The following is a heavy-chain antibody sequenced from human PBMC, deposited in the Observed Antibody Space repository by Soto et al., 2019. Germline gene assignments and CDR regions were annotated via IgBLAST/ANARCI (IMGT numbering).Heavy chain of an antibody. CDR3: SRDSEWLVHAFYI. CDR2: AXXSXSX. D-gene: IGHD6-19*01. V-gene: IGHV4-59*01. CDR1: GGSISSDY. J-gene: IGHJ3*02. Sequence: SETLSLSFTVSGGSISSDYWRWIRQPPGKGLEXLAYAXXSXSXXXHXXXXSRVTISVDTSKNLFSLKLSYVTAADTAVYYCSRDSEWLVHAFYIWGQGTMVTVSS.